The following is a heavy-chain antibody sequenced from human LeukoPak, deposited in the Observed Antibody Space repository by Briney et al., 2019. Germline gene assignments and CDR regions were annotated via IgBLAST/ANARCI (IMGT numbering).Heavy chain of an antibody. CDR3: AGHRTRGVVVPAAHKF. Sequence: GGSLRLSCAASGFTFSSYGMHWVRQAPGKGLEWVAVIWYDGSNKYYADSVKGRFTISRDNSKNTLYLQMNSLRAGETAVYYSAGHRTRGVVVPAAHKFCGQGNRVTVTA. D-gene: IGHD2-2*01. CDR1: GFTFSSYG. V-gene: IGHV3-33*01. CDR2: IWYDGSNK. J-gene: IGHJ4*02.